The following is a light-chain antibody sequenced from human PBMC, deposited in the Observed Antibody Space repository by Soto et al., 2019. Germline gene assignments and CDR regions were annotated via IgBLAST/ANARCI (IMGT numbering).Light chain of an antibody. CDR2: DVS. J-gene: IGLJ2*01. V-gene: IGLV2-14*01. Sequence: HSALTRPASVSGSPGQSITISCTGTSSDVGGYNYVSWYQQHPGKAPKLMIYDVSNRPSGVSNRFSGSKSGNTASLTISGLQAEDEADYYCSSYTSSSTLLVVFGGGTKLTVL. CDR3: SSYTSSSTLLVV. CDR1: SSDVGGYNY.